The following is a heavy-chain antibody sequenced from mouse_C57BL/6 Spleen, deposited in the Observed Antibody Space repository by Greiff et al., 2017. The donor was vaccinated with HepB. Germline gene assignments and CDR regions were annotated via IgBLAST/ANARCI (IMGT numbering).Heavy chain of an antibody. CDR1: GFSLTSYG. J-gene: IGHJ3*01. Sequence: VHLVESGPGLVAPSQSLSITCTVSGFSLTSYGVHWVRQPPGKGLEWLVVIWSDGSTTYNSALKSRLSISKDNSKSQVFLKMNSLQTDDTAMYYCARHDYDYDGAWFAYWGQGTLVTVSA. D-gene: IGHD2-4*01. CDR3: ARHDYDYDGAWFAY. CDR2: IWSDGST. V-gene: IGHV2-6-1*01.